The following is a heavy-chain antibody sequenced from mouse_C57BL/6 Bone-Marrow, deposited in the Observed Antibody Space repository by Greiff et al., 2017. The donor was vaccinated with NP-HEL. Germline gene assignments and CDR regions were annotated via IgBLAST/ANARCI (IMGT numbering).Heavy chain of an antibody. V-gene: IGHV5-6*01. CDR2: ISSGGSYT. J-gene: IGHJ3*01. D-gene: IGHD2-4*01. Sequence: EVKLVESGGDLVKPGGSLKLSCAASGFTFSSYGMSWVRQTPDKRLEWVATISSGGSYTYYPDSVKGRFTISRDNATNTLYLQMSSLKSEDTAMYYWASPYDYDVAWFAYWGQGTLVTVSA. CDR1: GFTFSSYG. CDR3: ASPYDYDVAWFAY.